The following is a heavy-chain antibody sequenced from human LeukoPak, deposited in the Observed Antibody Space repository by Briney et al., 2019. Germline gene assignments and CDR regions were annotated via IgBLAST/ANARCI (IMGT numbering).Heavy chain of an antibody. CDR1: GFTFSDYY. J-gene: IGHJ6*03. D-gene: IGHD3-9*01. V-gene: IGHV3-11*01. CDR3: ASFYDIPPGTARTDYYMDV. Sequence: GGSLRLSCAASGFTFSDYYMSWIRQAPGKGLEWVSYISSSGSTIYYADSVKGRFTISRDNAKNSLYLQMNSLRAEDTAVYYCASFYDIPPGTARTDYYMDVWGKGTTVTVSS. CDR2: ISSSGSTI.